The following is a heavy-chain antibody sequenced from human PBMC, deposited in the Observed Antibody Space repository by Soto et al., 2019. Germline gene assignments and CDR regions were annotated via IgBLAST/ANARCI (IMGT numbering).Heavy chain of an antibody. V-gene: IGHV3-74*01. Sequence: EVKVVESGGGLVQPGGSLRLSCAASGFTFTTYWMHWVRQVPGKGLVWVSRIKGDGSSLSYADSVKGRFTISRDNVENTVYLQMCSLRADDTAVYYCARALKNYYGGDVWGQGTTVTVSS. J-gene: IGHJ6*02. CDR1: GFTFTTYW. CDR2: IKGDGSSL. CDR3: ARALKNYYGGDV.